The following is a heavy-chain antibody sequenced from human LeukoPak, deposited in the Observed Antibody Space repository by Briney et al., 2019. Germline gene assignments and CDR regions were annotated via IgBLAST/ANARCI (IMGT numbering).Heavy chain of an antibody. Sequence: ASVKVSCKASGYTFTSCYKHWVRQAPGQGLEWMGIINPSGGSTSYAQKFQGRVTMTRDMSTSTVYMELSSLRSEDTAVYYCARGPEGYSYGFAFSPYMDVWGKGTTVTVSS. V-gene: IGHV1-46*01. CDR3: ARGPEGYSYGFAFSPYMDV. CDR2: INPSGGST. CDR1: GYTFTSCY. D-gene: IGHD5-18*01. J-gene: IGHJ6*03.